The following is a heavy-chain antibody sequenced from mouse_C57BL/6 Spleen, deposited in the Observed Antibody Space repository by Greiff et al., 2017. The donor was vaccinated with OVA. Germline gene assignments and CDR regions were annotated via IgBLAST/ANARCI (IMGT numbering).Heavy chain of an antibody. CDR1: GYTFTSYW. CDR2: IDPSDSYT. V-gene: IGHV1-50*01. CDR3: ARNWVVATPDYYAMDY. J-gene: IGHJ4*01. Sequence: QVQLQQPGAELVKPGASVKLSCKASGYTFTSYWMQWVKQRPGQGLEWIGEIDPSDSYTNYNQKFKGKATLTVDTSSSAAYMQLSSLTSEDSAVYYCARNWVVATPDYYAMDYWGQGTSVTVSS. D-gene: IGHD1-1*01.